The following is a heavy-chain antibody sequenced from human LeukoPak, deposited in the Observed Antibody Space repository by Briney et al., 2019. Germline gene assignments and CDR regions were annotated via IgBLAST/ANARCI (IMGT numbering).Heavy chain of an antibody. Sequence: PSETLSLTCAVYGGSFSTYYWSWIRQPPGKGLEWIGEVTHSGRTNYTPSLRSRVTISVDMSKHQFSLKLISVTAADTAVYYCARGPRIVPANDGYYYMDVWGKGTTVTVSS. CDR2: VTHSGRT. CDR1: GGSFSTYY. J-gene: IGHJ6*03. D-gene: IGHD2-2*01. CDR3: ARGPRIVPANDGYYYMDV. V-gene: IGHV4-34*01.